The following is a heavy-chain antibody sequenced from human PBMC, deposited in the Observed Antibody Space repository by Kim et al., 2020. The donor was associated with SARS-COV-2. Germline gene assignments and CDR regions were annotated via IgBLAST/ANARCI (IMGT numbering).Heavy chain of an antibody. D-gene: IGHD3-10*01. CDR1: GGSINSGGYY. V-gene: IGHV4-31*03. J-gene: IGHJ5*02. CDR2: IFYSGST. Sequence: SETLSLTCTVSGGSINSGGYYWSWIRQHPEKGLEWIGYIFYSGSTYCNPSLKSRVTISVDTSKYQFSLKLSSVTAADTAVYYCTTMIRGAPGWFDPWGQGTLVTVSS. CDR3: TTMIRGAPGWFDP.